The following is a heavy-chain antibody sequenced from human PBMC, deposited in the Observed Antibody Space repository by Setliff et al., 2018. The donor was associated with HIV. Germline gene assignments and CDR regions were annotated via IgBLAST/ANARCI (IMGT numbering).Heavy chain of an antibody. J-gene: IGHJ5*02. CDR1: GYSISSSNW. Sequence: PSETLSLTCAVSGYSISSSNWWAWFRQPPGKGLEWIGYIYHNGNTNYNPSLRSRVTMSIDTSKNQFSLKLTSVTAADTAVYYCARGGTSSNWFDPWGQGTLVTVSS. D-gene: IGHD1-26*01. CDR3: ARGGTSSNWFDP. CDR2: IYHNGNT. V-gene: IGHV4-28*03.